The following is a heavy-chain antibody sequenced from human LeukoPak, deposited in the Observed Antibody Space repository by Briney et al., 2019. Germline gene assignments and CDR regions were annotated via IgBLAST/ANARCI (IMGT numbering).Heavy chain of an antibody. CDR1: GFTFSSYA. J-gene: IGHJ4*02. Sequence: GGSLRLSCATSGFTFSSYAMSWVRQAPGKGLEWVSVISGSGGSTYYADSVKGRFTISRDNSKNTLYLQMNSLRAEDTAVYYCAKARSGSYTFDYWGQGTLVTVSS. D-gene: IGHD1-26*01. V-gene: IGHV3-23*01. CDR3: AKARSGSYTFDY. CDR2: ISGSGGST.